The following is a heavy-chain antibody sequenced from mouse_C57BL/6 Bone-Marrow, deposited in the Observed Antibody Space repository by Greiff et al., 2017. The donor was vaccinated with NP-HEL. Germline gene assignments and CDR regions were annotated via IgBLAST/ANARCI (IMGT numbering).Heavy chain of an antibody. Sequence: EVKLQESGAELVRPGASVKLSCTASGFNIKDDYMHWVKQRPEQGLEWIGWIDPENGDTEYASKFQGKATITADTSSNTAYLQLSSLTSEDTAVYYCTTPLTGVAYWGQGTLVTVSA. J-gene: IGHJ3*01. CDR1: GFNIKDDY. CDR3: TTPLTGVAY. D-gene: IGHD4-1*01. CDR2: IDPENGDT. V-gene: IGHV14-4*01.